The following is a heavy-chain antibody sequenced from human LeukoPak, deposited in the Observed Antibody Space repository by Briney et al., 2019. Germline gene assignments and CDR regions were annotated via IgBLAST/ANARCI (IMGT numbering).Heavy chain of an antibody. CDR1: GYTFTSYY. J-gene: IGHJ4*02. V-gene: IGHV1-46*01. D-gene: IGHD5-12*01. Sequence: GASVKVSCKASGYTFTSYYMHWVRQAPGQGLEWMGIINPSGGSTSYAQKFQGRVTMTRDTSTSTVYMELSSLRSEDTAVYYCARISGCSGYAHELGYWGQGTLVTVSS. CDR2: INPSGGST. CDR3: ARISGCSGYAHELGY.